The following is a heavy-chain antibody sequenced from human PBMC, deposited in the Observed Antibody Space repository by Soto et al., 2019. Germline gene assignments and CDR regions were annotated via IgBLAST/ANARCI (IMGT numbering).Heavy chain of an antibody. D-gene: IGHD4-17*01. CDR2: ISPLKGRT. CDR3: AMDYGDRPEYVKQ. CDR1: GYTFTSYG. Sequence: QVQLVQSGPDLKRPGASMKASCKASGYTFTSYGISWARQAPGQGLEWMAWISPLKGRTQYSQKAQDRVTMSTDTSSTTAYMEMTTLRVDDTAVYYCAMDYGDRPEYVKQWGQGTLVSVS. V-gene: IGHV1-18*04. J-gene: IGHJ1*01.